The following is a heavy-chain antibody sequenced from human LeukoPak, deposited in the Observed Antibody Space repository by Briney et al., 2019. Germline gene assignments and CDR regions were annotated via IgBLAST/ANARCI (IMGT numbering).Heavy chain of an antibody. V-gene: IGHV3-33*01. CDR1: GFTVSNYG. D-gene: IGHD1-7*01. CDR3: ARQFYLRRNWNYAFDS. Sequence: PGGSLRLSCAASGFTVSNYGMHWVRQAPGKGREGVTVIWSDGITKYYADSVQGRFTISRDNSKNVLYLQMNSLRAEDTAVYYCARQFYLRRNWNYAFDSWGQGTMVTVSS. CDR2: IWSDGITK. J-gene: IGHJ4*02.